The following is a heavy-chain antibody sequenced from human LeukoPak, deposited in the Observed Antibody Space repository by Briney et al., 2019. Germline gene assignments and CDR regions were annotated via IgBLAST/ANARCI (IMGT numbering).Heavy chain of an antibody. CDR1: GFTFSSYG. CDR3: AKDIVVVTAIDLYYYYYGMDV. V-gene: IGHV3-30*18. J-gene: IGHJ6*02. D-gene: IGHD2-21*02. CDR2: ISYDGSNK. Sequence: GGSLRLSCAASGFTFSSYGMHWVRQAPGKGLEWVAVISYDGSNKYYADSVKGRFTISRDNSKNTLYLQMNSLRAEDAAVYHCAKDIVVVTAIDLYYYYYGMDVWGQGTTVTVSS.